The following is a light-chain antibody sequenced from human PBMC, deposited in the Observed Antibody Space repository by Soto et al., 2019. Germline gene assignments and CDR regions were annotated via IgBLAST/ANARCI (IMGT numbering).Light chain of an antibody. CDR1: QSVSSSY. J-gene: IGKJ5*01. Sequence: EIVLTQSPGTLSLSPGERSTLSCRASQSVSSSYLGWYQQKPGQAPRLLMYGASSRATGIPERFSGSGAGTDFTLTISSLEPEDFALYYCQQRSNWPITFGQGTRLEIK. CDR3: QQRSNWPIT. V-gene: IGKV3D-20*02. CDR2: GAS.